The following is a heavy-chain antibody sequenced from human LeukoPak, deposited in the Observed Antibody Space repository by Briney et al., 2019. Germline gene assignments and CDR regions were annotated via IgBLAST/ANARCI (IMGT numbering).Heavy chain of an antibody. CDR1: GLSFSSHG. V-gene: IGHV3-33*01. J-gene: IGHJ4*02. CDR2: IWYDGSNI. CDR3: ARARNDYDSNGFSVLDY. Sequence: GGSLRLSCAASGLSFSSHGMHWVRQAPGKGLEWVAVIWYDGSNIYYADSVKGRFTISRDNSKNTLYLQVNSLRAEDTALYYCARARNDYDSNGFSVLDYWGQGTLVTVSS. D-gene: IGHD3-22*01.